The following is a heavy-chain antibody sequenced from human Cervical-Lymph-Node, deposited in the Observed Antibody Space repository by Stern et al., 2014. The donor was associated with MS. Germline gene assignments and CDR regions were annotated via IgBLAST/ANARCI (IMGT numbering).Heavy chain of an antibody. CDR3: ARAAAGGPFDY. J-gene: IGHJ4*02. CDR2: IHSGGDT. V-gene: IGHV3-53*01. D-gene: IGHD6-13*01. Sequence: EVKRGESEGDLFQPGGSLSRSLAASGFTVSINYMGWVPQAPGQGLTWVSVIHSGGDTKYADSVKGRFTISRDNSKNTLYLQMNSLRAEDTAVYYCARAAAGGPFDYWGQGTLVTVSS. CDR1: GFTVSINY.